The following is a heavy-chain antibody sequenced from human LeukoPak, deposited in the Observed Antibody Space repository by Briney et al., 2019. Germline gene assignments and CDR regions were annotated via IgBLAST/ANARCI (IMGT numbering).Heavy chain of an antibody. Sequence: PGGSLRLSCAASGFTFSSYAMHWVRQAPGKGLEGVAVISYDGSNKYYADSVKGRFTISRDNSKNTLYLQMNSLRAEDTAVYYCARGKTQRGPMDVWGQGTTVTVSS. J-gene: IGHJ6*02. CDR2: ISYDGSNK. V-gene: IGHV3-30*04. CDR3: ARGKTQRGPMDV. D-gene: IGHD3-10*01. CDR1: GFTFSSYA.